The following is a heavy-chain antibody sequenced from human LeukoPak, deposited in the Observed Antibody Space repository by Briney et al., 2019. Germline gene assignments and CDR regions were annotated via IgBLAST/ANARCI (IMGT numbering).Heavy chain of an antibody. CDR1: GGTFSSYA. D-gene: IGHD5-12*01. CDR2: IIPIFGTA. J-gene: IGHJ4*02. V-gene: IGHV1-69*13. Sequence: SVKVSCKASGGTFSSYAISWVRQAPGQGLEWMGGIIPIFGTANYAQKFQGRVTVTADESTSTAYMELSSLRSEDTAVYYCARDLTLYSCYDLDYWGQGTLVTVSS. CDR3: ARDLTLYSCYDLDY.